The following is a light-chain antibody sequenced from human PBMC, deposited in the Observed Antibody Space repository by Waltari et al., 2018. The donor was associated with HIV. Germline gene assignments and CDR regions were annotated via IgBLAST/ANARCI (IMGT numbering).Light chain of an antibody. Sequence: ALTQPPSASGSPGQSVTISCTGGDSDIGSTNFVSWYQQHPGNAPKLVLDEGNDRPAGVSSRFSGAKCGSQAPPTVSGLQADDEADYYCSSYAGRDIRVVFGGGTKLTVL. V-gene: IGLV2-8*01. J-gene: IGLJ2*01. CDR2: EGN. CDR1: DSDIGSTNF. CDR3: SSYAGRDIRVV.